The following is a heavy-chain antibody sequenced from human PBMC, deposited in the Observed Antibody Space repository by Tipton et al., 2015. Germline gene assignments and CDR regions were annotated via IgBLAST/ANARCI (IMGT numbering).Heavy chain of an antibody. D-gene: IGHD4-23*01. CDR2: IQYSGST. CDR3: ARARGRHGGLFDS. J-gene: IGHJ4*02. CDR1: SDSISKYY. V-gene: IGHV4-59*01. Sequence: LRLSCSVSSDSISKYYWSWIRQPPGKELEWIGYIQYSGSTNYNPSLKSRVTISVDTSKTQFSLKMSSVTATDTAVYYCARARGRHGGLFDSWGQGILVTVSS.